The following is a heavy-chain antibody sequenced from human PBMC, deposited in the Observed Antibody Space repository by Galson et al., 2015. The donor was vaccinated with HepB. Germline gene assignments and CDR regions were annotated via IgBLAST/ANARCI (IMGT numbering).Heavy chain of an antibody. D-gene: IGHD3-10*01. J-gene: IGHJ3*02. V-gene: IGHV3-13*05. CDR3: ARASITMVRGVIGWNAFDI. Sequence: SLRLSCAASGFTFSSYDMHWVRQATGKGLEWVSAIGTAGDPYYPGSVKGRFTISRENAKNSLYLQMNSLRAGDTAVYYCARASITMVRGVIGWNAFDIWGQGTMVTVSS. CDR1: GFTFSSYD. CDR2: IGTAGDP.